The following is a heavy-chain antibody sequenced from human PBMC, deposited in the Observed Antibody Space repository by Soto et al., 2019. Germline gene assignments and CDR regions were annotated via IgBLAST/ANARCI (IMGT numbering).Heavy chain of an antibody. V-gene: IGHV1-18*04. J-gene: IGHJ5*02. Sequence: ASVKVSCKASGYTFTSYGISWVRQAPGQGLEWMGWISAYNGNTNYAQKLQGRVTMTTDTSTSTAYMELRSLRSDDTAVYYCARGVIAAAGKEGDWFDPWGQGTLVTVSS. CDR2: ISAYNGNT. CDR1: GYTFTSYG. D-gene: IGHD6-13*01. CDR3: ARGVIAAAGKEGDWFDP.